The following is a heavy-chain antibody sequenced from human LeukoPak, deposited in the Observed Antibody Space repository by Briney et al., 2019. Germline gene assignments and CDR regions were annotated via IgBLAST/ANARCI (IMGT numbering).Heavy chain of an antibody. CDR1: GYTFISYY. D-gene: IGHD6-13*01. Sequence: GASVKVSCKASGYTFISYYMHWVRQAPGQGLEWMGVINPSGGSTSYAQEFQGRVTMTRDTSTSTVYMELSSLRSEDTAVYYCARDPTGIAAAGTLFDYWGQGTLVTVSS. J-gene: IGHJ4*02. CDR2: INPSGGST. CDR3: ARDPTGIAAAGTLFDY. V-gene: IGHV1-46*01.